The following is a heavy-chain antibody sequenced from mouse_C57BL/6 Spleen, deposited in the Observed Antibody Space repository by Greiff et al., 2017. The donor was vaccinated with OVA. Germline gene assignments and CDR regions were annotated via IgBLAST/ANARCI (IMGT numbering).Heavy chain of an antibody. J-gene: IGHJ2*01. D-gene: IGHD2-4*01. CDR1: GYTFTDYN. CDR3: ALYDYDAGYYFDY. CDR2: INPNNGGT. Sequence: VQLKQSGPELVKPGASVKMSCKASGYTFTDYNMHWVKQSHGKSLEWIGYINPNNGGTSYNQKFKGKATLTVNKSSSTAYMELRSLTSEDSAVYYCALYDYDAGYYFDYWGQGTTLTVSS. V-gene: IGHV1-22*01.